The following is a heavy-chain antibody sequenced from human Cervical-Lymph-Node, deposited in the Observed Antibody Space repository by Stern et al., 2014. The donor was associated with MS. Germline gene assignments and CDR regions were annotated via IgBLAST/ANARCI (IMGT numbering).Heavy chain of an antibody. CDR1: GYTFDNFA. CDR3: ARRSGVGREWDWFDP. D-gene: IGHD1-26*01. CDR2: INTDTGKP. Sequence: AQLVESGSELKKPGASVTVSCKASGYTFDNFALNWVRLAPGQGLEWMGWINTDTGKPTYAPGFTGRFVFSLDTSVSTAYLQINSLKAEDTAIYYCARRSGVGREWDWFDPWGQGTLVTVSS. V-gene: IGHV7-4-1*02. J-gene: IGHJ5*02.